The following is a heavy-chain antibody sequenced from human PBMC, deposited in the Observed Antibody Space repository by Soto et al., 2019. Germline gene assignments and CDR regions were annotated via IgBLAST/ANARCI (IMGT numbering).Heavy chain of an antibody. V-gene: IGHV1-8*01. CDR1: GYTFTSYD. D-gene: IGHD6-19*01. CDR2: MNPNSGNT. Sequence: QVQLVQSGAELKKPGASVKVSCKASGYTFTSYDINWVRQATGQGLEWLGWMNPNSGNTGYAQKFQGRVTMTRNTXIGTAYRELSSLRSEDTAVYYCASAIAVASTGFDYWGQGTLVTVSS. J-gene: IGHJ4*02. CDR3: ASAIAVASTGFDY.